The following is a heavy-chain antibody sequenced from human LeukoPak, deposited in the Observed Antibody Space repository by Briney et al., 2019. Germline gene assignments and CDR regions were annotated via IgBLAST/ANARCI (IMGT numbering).Heavy chain of an antibody. D-gene: IGHD3-22*01. CDR1: GFTFGDYA. Sequence: GGSLRLSCTASGFTFGDYAMSWVRQAPGKGLEWVGFIRSKAYGGTTEYAASVKGRFTISRDDSKSIAYLQMNSLKTEDTAVYYCTREDTYYYDSSGYRYWGQGTLVTVSS. J-gene: IGHJ4*02. V-gene: IGHV3-49*04. CDR3: TREDTYYYDSSGYRY. CDR2: IRSKAYGGTT.